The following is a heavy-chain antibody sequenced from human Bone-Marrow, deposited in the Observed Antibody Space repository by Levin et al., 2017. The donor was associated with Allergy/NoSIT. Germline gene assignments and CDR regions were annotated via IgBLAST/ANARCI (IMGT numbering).Heavy chain of an antibody. Sequence: EASVKVSCKASGGTFRAYAFTWVRQAPGQGLEWMGGIIPILGTPNYAQKNQGRVTILADESTSTAYMELTNLTSEDTAVYYCATTMVGANNGLDVWGQGTTVTVSS. J-gene: IGHJ6*02. CDR2: IIPILGTP. V-gene: IGHV1-69*13. CDR1: GGTFRAYA. D-gene: IGHD1-26*01. CDR3: ATTMVGANNGLDV.